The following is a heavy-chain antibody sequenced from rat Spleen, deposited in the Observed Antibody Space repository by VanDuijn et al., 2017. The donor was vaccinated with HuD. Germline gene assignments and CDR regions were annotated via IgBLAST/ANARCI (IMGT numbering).Heavy chain of an antibody. CDR3: SRGGATRFDY. Sequence: EVQLVESGGGAVQPGRSMKLSCAASGLSFSNYDMAWVRQAPTKGLEWVASIGYEGSNVYYGDSVKGRFTLSRDNAKSTLYLQMDSLRSEDTATYYCSRGGATRFDYWGQGVMVTVS. V-gene: IGHV5-22*01. J-gene: IGHJ2*01. CDR1: GLSFSNYD. D-gene: IGHD1-11*01. CDR2: IGYEGSNV.